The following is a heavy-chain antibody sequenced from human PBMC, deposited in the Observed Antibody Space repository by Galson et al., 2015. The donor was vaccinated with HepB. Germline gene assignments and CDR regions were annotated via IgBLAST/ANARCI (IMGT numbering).Heavy chain of an antibody. CDR1: GYTFTSFD. Sequence: SVKVSCKASGYTFTSFDINWVRQATGQGLEWMGWMHPNSNNAGYAQKFQGRVSMTRNTSINTAYMELSGLRSEDTAVYYCERGGGGSGSYPFYYMYVWGKGTTVTASS. CDR3: ERGGGGSGSYPFYYMYV. J-gene: IGHJ6*03. V-gene: IGHV1-8*02. D-gene: IGHD3-10*01. CDR2: MHPNSNNA.